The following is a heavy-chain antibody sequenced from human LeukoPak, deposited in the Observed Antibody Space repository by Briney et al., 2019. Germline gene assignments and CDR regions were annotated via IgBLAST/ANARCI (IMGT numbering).Heavy chain of an antibody. CDR3: AGSGGVMY. CDR2: IKQDGSEK. Sequence: GSLRLSCAASGFTFSTYWMNWVRQAQGKGLEWVANIKQDGSEKYYADSVKGRFTISRDNAKNTLILQTNSLRAEDTAVYYCAGSGGVMYWGQGTLVTVSS. V-gene: IGHV3-7*02. CDR1: GFTFSTYW. D-gene: IGHD3-10*01. J-gene: IGHJ4*02.